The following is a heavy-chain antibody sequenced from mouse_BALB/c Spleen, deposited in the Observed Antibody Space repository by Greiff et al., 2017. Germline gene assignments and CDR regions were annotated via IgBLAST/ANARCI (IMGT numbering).Heavy chain of an antibody. J-gene: IGHJ2*01. CDR1: GYTFTNYW. D-gene: IGHD2-1*01. Sequence: VQLQESGAELVRPGTSVKISCKASGYTFTNYWLGWVKQRPGHGLEWIGDIYPGGGYTNYNEKFKGKATLTADTSSSTAYMQLSSLTSEDSAVYFCANYGKGDYWGQGTTLTVSS. CDR3: ANYGKGDY. V-gene: IGHV1-63*02. CDR2: IYPGGGYT.